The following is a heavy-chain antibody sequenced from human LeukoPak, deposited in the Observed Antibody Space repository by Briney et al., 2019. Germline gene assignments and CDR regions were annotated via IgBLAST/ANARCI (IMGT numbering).Heavy chain of an antibody. J-gene: IGHJ4*02. Sequence: GGSLRLSCAASGFTLKYAWMSWFRQAPGKGLEGVGRIKSKTDSGTTDYAAPVKGRFTISRDDSKNTLYLQMNSLKFEDTAVYYCTTAPAQSDYWGQGTLVTVSS. CDR2: IKSKTDSGTT. D-gene: IGHD2-2*01. CDR3: TTAPAQSDY. CDR1: GFTLKYAW. V-gene: IGHV3-15*01.